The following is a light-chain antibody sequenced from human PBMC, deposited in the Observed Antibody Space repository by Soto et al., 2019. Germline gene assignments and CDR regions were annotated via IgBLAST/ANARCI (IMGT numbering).Light chain of an antibody. CDR3: QQYNSYSEA. Sequence: DIQMTHSPSTLSASVGDIVTITCRASQSISDWLAWYQQKPGKAPNLLIYKASSLVSGVPSRFSGSGSGTEFTPTISSLQPDDFATYYCQQYNSYSEAFGQGTKVDIK. J-gene: IGKJ1*01. V-gene: IGKV1-5*03. CDR1: QSISDW. CDR2: KAS.